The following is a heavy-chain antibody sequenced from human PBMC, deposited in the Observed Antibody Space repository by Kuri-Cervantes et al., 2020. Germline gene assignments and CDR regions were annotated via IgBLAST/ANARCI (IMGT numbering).Heavy chain of an antibody. CDR1: GYTFTSYY. Sequence: ASVKVSCKASGYTFTSYYMHWVRQAPGQGLEWMGIINPSGGSTSYAQKFQGRVTMTRDTPTSTVYMELSSLRSEDTAVYYCARGHNIVVVPAAIPFDYWGQGTLVTVSS. D-gene: IGHD2-2*01. J-gene: IGHJ4*02. V-gene: IGHV1-46*01. CDR3: ARGHNIVVVPAAIPFDY. CDR2: INPSGGST.